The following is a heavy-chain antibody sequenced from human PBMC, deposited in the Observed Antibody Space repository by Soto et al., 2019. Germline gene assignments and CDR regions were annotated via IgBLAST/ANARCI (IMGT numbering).Heavy chain of an antibody. CDR2: IYNNAGT. CDR1: GFTVSNKF. J-gene: IGHJ3*02. D-gene: IGHD4-4*01. Sequence: EVQLVESGGDLVQPGGSLRLSCAASGFTVSNKFMSWVRQAPGKGLEWVSIIYNNAGTNYADSVKGRFTISRDNSKNTLYLQMNRMRVDATAVYYCARDGDAYRIDALAIWGQVTMVTVAS. CDR3: ARDGDAYRIDALAI. V-gene: IGHV3-66*01.